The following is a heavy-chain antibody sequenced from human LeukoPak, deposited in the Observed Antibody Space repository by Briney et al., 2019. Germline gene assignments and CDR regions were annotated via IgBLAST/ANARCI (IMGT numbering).Heavy chain of an antibody. CDR3: ARERTSLFDY. Sequence: GGSLRLSCAASGFTFSSYAMSWVCQAPGKGLEWVANIKQDEYYLDSVKGRFTISRDSAKNSLYLQMNSLRAEDTAVYYCARERTSLFDYWGQGTLVTVSS. J-gene: IGHJ4*02. CDR1: GFTFSSYA. D-gene: IGHD1-7*01. V-gene: IGHV3-7*01. CDR2: IKQDE.